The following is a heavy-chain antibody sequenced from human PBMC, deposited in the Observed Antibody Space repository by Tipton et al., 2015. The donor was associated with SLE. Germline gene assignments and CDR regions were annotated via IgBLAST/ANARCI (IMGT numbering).Heavy chain of an antibody. V-gene: IGHV4-34*01. J-gene: IGHJ4*02. CDR1: GGSISSGGYY. CDR3: ARGTGITDD. D-gene: IGHD1/OR15-1a*01. CDR2: INHSGSA. Sequence: TLSLTCAVSGGSISSGGYYWNWIRQPPGKGLEWIGQINHSGSANYNPSLKSRVTISVDTSKNQFSLNLNSVTAADTAVYYCARGTGITDDWGQGTLVTVSS.